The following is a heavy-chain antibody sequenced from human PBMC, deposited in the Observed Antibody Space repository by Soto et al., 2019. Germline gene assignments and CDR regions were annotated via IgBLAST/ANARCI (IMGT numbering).Heavy chain of an antibody. Sequence: SETLSLTCTVSGGSISSYYWSWIRQPAGRGLEWIGRIYTSGSTNYNPSLKSRVTMSVDTSKNQFSLKLSSVTAADTAVYYCARALDCSGASCYDIDYWGQRTLVTVSS. CDR1: GGSISSYY. CDR3: ARALDCSGASCYDIDY. J-gene: IGHJ4*02. CDR2: IYTSGST. V-gene: IGHV4-4*07. D-gene: IGHD2-15*01.